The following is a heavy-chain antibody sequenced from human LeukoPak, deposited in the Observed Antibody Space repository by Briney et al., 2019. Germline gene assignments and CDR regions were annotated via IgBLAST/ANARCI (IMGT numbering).Heavy chain of an antibody. J-gene: IGHJ4*02. Sequence: PGGSLRLSCAASGFTFSSYAMSWVRQAPGKGLEWVSAISGSGGSTYYADSVKGRFTISRDNSKNTLYLQMNSLRAEDTAVYYCAKDSYDSGGYTLDYWGQGTLVTVSS. CDR1: GFTFSSYA. D-gene: IGHD3-22*01. CDR3: AKDSYDSGGYTLDY. CDR2: ISGSGGST. V-gene: IGHV3-23*01.